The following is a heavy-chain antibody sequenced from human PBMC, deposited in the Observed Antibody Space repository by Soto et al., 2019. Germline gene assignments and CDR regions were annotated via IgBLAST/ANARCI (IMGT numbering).Heavy chain of an antibody. V-gene: IGHV3-30*18. Sequence: QVQLVESGGGVVQPGRSLRLSCAASGFTFSTYGMHWVRQAPGKGLEWVAVISYDGNNKYYADSVKGRFTISRDNSKNTLYLQMSSLRAEDTAVYYCAKSVYNWNDGFFHYWGQRTLVTVSS. CDR3: AKSVYNWNDGFFHY. CDR1: GFTFSTYG. J-gene: IGHJ4*02. D-gene: IGHD1-1*01. CDR2: ISYDGNNK.